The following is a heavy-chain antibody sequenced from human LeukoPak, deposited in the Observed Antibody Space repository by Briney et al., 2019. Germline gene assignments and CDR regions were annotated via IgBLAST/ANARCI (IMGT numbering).Heavy chain of an antibody. CDR2: IWYDGSNK. CDR1: GFTFSSYG. V-gene: IGHV3-33*01. D-gene: IGHD6-13*01. J-gene: IGHJ3*02. Sequence: GRSLRLSCAPSGFTFSSYGMHGVRQAPGKGLEWVAVIWYDGSNKYYADSVTGRFTSSRDNSKNTLYLQMNSLRAEDTAVYYCARHIAAAGTRRGAFDIWGQGTMVTVSS. CDR3: ARHIAAAGTRRGAFDI.